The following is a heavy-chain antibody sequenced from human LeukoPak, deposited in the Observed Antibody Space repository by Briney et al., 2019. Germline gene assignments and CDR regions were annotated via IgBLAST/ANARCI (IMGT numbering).Heavy chain of an antibody. CDR1: GGSISSYY. J-gene: IGHJ4*02. V-gene: IGHV4-59*01. Sequence: SETLSLTCTVSGGSISSYYWSWIRQPPGKGLEWIGYIYYTGRTNYNPSLKSRVTFSVDTSMNQFSLKLSSVTAADTAVYYCEREKAVADYFDYWGQGTLVTVSS. D-gene: IGHD6-19*01. CDR2: IYYTGRT. CDR3: EREKAVADYFDY.